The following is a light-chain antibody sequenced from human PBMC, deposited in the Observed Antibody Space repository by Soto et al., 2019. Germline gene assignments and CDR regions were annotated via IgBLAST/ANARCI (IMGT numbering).Light chain of an antibody. Sequence: DVVMTQTPLSLSVTPGQPASTSCKSSQSLLHITGETFLFWYLQKPGQSPQLLIYEVSTRVSGVPDRFSGSGSGTDFTLEISRVETDDVGIYYCMQSTQLPPTFGQGTRLEI. CDR2: EVS. CDR3: MQSTQLPPT. V-gene: IGKV2D-29*02. CDR1: QSLLHITGETF. J-gene: IGKJ5*01.